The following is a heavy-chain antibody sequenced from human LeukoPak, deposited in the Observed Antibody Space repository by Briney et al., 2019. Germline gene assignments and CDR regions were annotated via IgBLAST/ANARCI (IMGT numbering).Heavy chain of an antibody. CDR3: AKEAHVAVTTYDY. CDR1: GFTFGNYG. D-gene: IGHD2-21*02. Sequence: GGSLRLSCAASGFTFGNYGMAWVRQAPGKGLEWVSSISSSGGGTYYGDSVKGRFTISRDNSKNTLYLQMNSLREEDTALYYCAKEAHVAVTTYDYWGQGTLVTVSS. V-gene: IGHV3-23*01. J-gene: IGHJ4*02. CDR2: ISSSGGGT.